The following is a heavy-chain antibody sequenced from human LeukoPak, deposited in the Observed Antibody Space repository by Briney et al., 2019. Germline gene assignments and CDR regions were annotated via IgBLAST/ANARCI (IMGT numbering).Heavy chain of an antibody. CDR3: AKDGPVILYYFDY. J-gene: IGHJ4*02. Sequence: GRSLRLSCAASGFTFSSYGMHWVRQAPGKGLEWVAVISYDGSNKYYADSVKGRFTISRDNSKNTLYLQMNSLRAEDTAVYYCAKDGPVILYYFDYWGQGTLVTVSS. CDR2: ISYDGSNK. V-gene: IGHV3-30*18. D-gene: IGHD3-16*02. CDR1: GFTFSSYG.